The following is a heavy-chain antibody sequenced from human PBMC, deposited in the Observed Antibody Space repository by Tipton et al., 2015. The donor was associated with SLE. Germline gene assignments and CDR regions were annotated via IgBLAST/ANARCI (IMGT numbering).Heavy chain of an antibody. V-gene: IGHV3-21*01. CDR2: ISSSSSYI. D-gene: IGHD6-19*01. CDR1: GFTFSSYS. J-gene: IGHJ4*02. Sequence: GSLRLSCAASGFTFSSYSMNWVRQAPGKGLEWVSSISSSSSYIYYADSVKGRFTISRDNAKNSLYLQMNSLRAEDTAVYYCARGTHSPGIAVAGIDYWGQGTLVTVSS. CDR3: ARGTHSPGIAVAGIDY.